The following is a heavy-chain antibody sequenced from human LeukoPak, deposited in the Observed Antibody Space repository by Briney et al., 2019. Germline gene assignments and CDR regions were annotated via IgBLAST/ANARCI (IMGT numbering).Heavy chain of an antibody. V-gene: IGHV3-30*18. Sequence: PGGSLRLSCAASEFTFSSYNMNWVRQAPGKGLEWAAVISYDGSNKYYADSVKGRFTISRDNSKNILNLQMDSLRPEDTAVYYCAKDLLRDRWFGESWGQGTLVTVSS. CDR2: ISYDGSNK. J-gene: IGHJ5*02. CDR3: AKDLLRDRWFGES. D-gene: IGHD3-10*01. CDR1: EFTFSSYN.